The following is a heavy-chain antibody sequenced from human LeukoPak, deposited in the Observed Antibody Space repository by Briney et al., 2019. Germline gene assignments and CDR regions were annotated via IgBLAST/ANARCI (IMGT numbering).Heavy chain of an antibody. V-gene: IGHV4-59*08. CDR2: IYYSGST. Sequence: SETLSLTCTVSGGSISSYYWSWIRQPPGKGLEWIGYIYYSGSTNYNPSLKSRVTISVDPSKNPFSLKLSTVTAADPAVYYCARGVLVYGMDVWGEGTTVTVSS. J-gene: IGHJ6*01. D-gene: IGHD2-8*02. CDR3: ARGVLVYGMDV. CDR1: GGSISSYY.